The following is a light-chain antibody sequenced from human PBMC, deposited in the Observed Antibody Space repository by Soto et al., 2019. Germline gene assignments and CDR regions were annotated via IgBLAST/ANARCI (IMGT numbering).Light chain of an antibody. J-gene: IGLJ1*01. V-gene: IGLV2-14*01. CDR2: DVS. Sequence: QSALTQPASVSGSPGQSITISCTGTSSDVGGYNYVSWYQQHPGKAPKLMIYDVSNRPSGVSNRFSGSKSGNTASLTISGLQAEDDADYYCSSYTSSSTPLYVFGTGTQLTVL. CDR3: SSYTSSSTPLYV. CDR1: SSDVGGYNY.